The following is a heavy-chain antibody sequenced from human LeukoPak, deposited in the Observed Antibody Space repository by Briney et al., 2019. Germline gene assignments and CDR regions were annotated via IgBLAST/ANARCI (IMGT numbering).Heavy chain of an antibody. CDR3: ARSRYDSSGYYYVLEFSSYPEFDY. V-gene: IGHV1-2*02. J-gene: IGHJ4*02. CDR2: INPNSGGT. D-gene: IGHD3-22*01. Sequence: GASVKVSCKASGYTFTGYYMHWVRQAPGQGLEWMGWINPNSGGTNYAQKFQGRVTMTRDTSISTAYMELSRLRSDDTAVYYCARSRYDSSGYYYVLEFSSYPEFDYWGQGTLVTVSS. CDR1: GYTFTGYY.